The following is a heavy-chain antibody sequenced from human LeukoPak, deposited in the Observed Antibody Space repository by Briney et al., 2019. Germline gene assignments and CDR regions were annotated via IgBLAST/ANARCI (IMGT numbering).Heavy chain of an antibody. Sequence: ASVKVSCKASGYTFTSYAMHWVRQAPGQRLEWMGWINAGNGNTKYSQKFQGRVTITRDTSASTAYMELSSLRSEDTAVYYCARGVGYCSSTSCYAYNWFDPWGQGTLVTVSS. CDR3: ARGVGYCSSTSCYAYNWFDP. CDR1: GYTFTSYA. J-gene: IGHJ5*02. D-gene: IGHD2-2*01. CDR2: INAGNGNT. V-gene: IGHV1-3*01.